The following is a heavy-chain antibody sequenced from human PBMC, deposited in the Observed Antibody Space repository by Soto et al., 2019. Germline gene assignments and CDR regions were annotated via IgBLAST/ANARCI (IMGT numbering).Heavy chain of an antibody. CDR2: ISYDGSNK. V-gene: IGHV3-30-3*01. Sequence: QVQLVESGGGVVQPGRSLRLSCAASGFTFSSYAMHWVRQAPGKGLEWVAVISYDGSNKYYADSVKGRFTISRDNSENSLHLPMNSLRAADTAVYYCARDREGYGGAFGMDVWGQGTPVTVSS. CDR3: ARDREGYGGAFGMDV. CDR1: GFTFSSYA. J-gene: IGHJ6*02. D-gene: IGHD4-17*01.